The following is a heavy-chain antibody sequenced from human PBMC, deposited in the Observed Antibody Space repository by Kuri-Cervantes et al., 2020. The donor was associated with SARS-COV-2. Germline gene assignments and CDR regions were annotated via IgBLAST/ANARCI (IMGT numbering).Heavy chain of an antibody. CDR3: ARRKLGGAFDI. D-gene: IGHD1-14*01. Sequence: SETLSLTCTVSGGSISSYYWSWIRQPPRKGLEWIGYIYYSGSTNYNPSLKSRVAISVDTSKNQFSLKLSSVTAADTAVYYCARRKLGGAFDIWGQGTMVTVSS. CDR1: GGSISSYY. J-gene: IGHJ3*02. CDR2: IYYSGST. V-gene: IGHV4-59*12.